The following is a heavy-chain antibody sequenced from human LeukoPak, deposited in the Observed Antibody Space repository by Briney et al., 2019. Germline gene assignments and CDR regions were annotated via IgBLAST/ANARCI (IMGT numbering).Heavy chain of an antibody. CDR2: IYYSGST. J-gene: IGHJ5*02. Sequence: SETLSLTCTVSVGSISSYYWSWIRPPPGKGLEWIGYIYYSGSTNYNPSLKSRVTISVDTSKNQFSLKLSSVTAADTAVYYCARTYSGSYLSWFDPWGQGTLVTVSS. V-gene: IGHV4-59*01. CDR1: VGSISSYY. CDR3: ARTYSGSYLSWFDP. D-gene: IGHD1-26*01.